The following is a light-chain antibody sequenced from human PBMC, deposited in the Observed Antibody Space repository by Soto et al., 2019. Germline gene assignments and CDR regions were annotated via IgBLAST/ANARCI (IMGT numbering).Light chain of an antibody. CDR2: DAS. CDR3: RQVNNYRIT. V-gene: IGKV1D-13*01. Sequence: AIQLTQSPSSLSASVGDRVTITCRASQGISSALAWYQQKPGKAPKLLIYDASGLESGVPSRLSGSRSGTDFTLTISSLQPEDFATYYCRQVNNYRITFGQGTRLEIK. J-gene: IGKJ5*01. CDR1: QGISSA.